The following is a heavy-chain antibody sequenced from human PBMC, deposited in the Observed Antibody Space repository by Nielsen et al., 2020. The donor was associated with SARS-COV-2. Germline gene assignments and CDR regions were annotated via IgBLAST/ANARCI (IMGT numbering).Heavy chain of an antibody. CDR3: ARETGDYTSSWFDY. CDR2: ISNSYSSEI. V-gene: IGHV3-21*05. D-gene: IGHD6-13*01. CDR1: GFTFTTYS. J-gene: IGHJ5*01. Sequence: GGSLRLSCAASGFTFTTYSMSWVRQAPGKGLEWISYISNSYSSEIYYAESVKGRFTISRDNSKDTLYLQINSLRHEDTAVYYCARETGDYTSSWFDYWGQGTLVTVSS.